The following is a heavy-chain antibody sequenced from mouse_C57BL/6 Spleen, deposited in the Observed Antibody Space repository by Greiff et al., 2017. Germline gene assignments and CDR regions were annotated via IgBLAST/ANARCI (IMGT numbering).Heavy chain of an antibody. V-gene: IGHV1-81*01. CDR3: ARNGHYGSSPWWYFDV. Sequence: QVQLKESGAELARPGASVKLSCKASGYTFTSYGISWVKQRTGQGLEWIGEIYPRRGNTYYNEKFKGKATLTADKSSSTAYMELRSLTSEDSAVYFCARNGHYGSSPWWYFDVWGTGTTVTVSS. CDR2: IYPRRGNT. D-gene: IGHD1-1*01. J-gene: IGHJ1*03. CDR1: GYTFTSYG.